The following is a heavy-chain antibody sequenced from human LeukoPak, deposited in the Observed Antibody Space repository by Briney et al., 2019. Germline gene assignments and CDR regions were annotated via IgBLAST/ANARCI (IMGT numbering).Heavy chain of an antibody. CDR1: GYIFTDYY. CDR3: AREDYDSSGTKYAFDI. Sequence: GASVKVSCKASGYIFTDYYMHWVRQAPGQGLEWMGCIDPDSGGTKYAQEFQGRVTMTRDTSISTAYLELSRLRSDDTAMYYCAREDYDSSGTKYAFDIWGQGPMVTVSS. J-gene: IGHJ3*02. V-gene: IGHV1-2*02. D-gene: IGHD3-22*01. CDR2: IDPDSGGT.